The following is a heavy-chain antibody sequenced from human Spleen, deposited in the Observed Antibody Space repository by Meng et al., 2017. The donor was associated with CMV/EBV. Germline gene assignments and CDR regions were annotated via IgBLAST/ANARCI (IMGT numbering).Heavy chain of an antibody. Sequence: AASGFTVRSYAMTWVRQAPGMGLEWVSAISGSDNGAYYSDSVRGRFIISRDNPENTMYLQMNSLTAEDTAVYYCAKGMGQWLADFDYWGPGTLVTVSS. J-gene: IGHJ4*02. V-gene: IGHV3-23*01. D-gene: IGHD6-19*01. CDR2: ISGSDNGA. CDR3: AKGMGQWLADFDY. CDR1: GFTVRSYA.